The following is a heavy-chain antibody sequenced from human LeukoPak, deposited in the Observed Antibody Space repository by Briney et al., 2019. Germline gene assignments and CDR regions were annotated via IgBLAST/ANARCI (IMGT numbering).Heavy chain of an antibody. J-gene: IGHJ5*02. Sequence: GGSLRLSCAASGFTFSNYWMHWVRGAPGKGLVWVSRINSDGSSTSYADSVKGRFTISRDNAKNTLYLQMNSLRAEDTAVYYCARDPIYYGSGSLDPWGQGTLVTVSS. CDR3: ARDPIYYGSGSLDP. D-gene: IGHD3-10*01. CDR2: INSDGSST. CDR1: GFTFSNYW. V-gene: IGHV3-74*01.